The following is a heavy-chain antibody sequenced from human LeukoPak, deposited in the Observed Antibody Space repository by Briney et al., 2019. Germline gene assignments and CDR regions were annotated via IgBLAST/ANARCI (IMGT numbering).Heavy chain of an antibody. Sequence: ASVTVSCTASGYTFTGYYMDWVRQAPGQGLEWMGWINPNSGGTKYAQKLQGRVTMTRDTSINTLYMELSRLRSDDTGVYYCARERPRDYYYMDVWGRGTTVTVSS. CDR3: ARERPRDYYYMDV. V-gene: IGHV1-2*02. J-gene: IGHJ6*03. CDR1: GYTFTGYY. CDR2: INPNSGGT.